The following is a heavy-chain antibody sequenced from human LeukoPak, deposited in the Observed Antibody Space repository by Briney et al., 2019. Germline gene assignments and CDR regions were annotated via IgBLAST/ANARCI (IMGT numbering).Heavy chain of an antibody. Sequence: SGGSLRLSCAASGFTVSNNYMSWVRQAPGKGLEWVSVIYSGGSTYYADSVKGRFTISRDNSKNTLYLQMNSLRAEDTAVYYCAKDETWSSSWSHYYYYYGMDVWGQGTTVTVSS. V-gene: IGHV3-53*01. CDR1: GFTVSNNY. J-gene: IGHJ6*02. CDR2: IYSGGST. D-gene: IGHD6-13*01. CDR3: AKDETWSSSWSHYYYYYGMDV.